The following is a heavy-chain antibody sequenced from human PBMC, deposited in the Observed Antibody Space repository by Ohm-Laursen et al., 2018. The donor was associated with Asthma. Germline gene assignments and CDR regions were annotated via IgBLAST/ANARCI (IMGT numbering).Heavy chain of an antibody. CDR1: GFTFSSYA. CDR3: AKEPLWFRELHYFDY. CDR2: ISYDGSNK. D-gene: IGHD3-10*01. V-gene: IGHV3-30*04. Sequence: SLRLSCAASGFTFSSYAMHWVRQAPGKGLEWVAVISYDGSNKYYADSVKGRFTISRDNSKNTLYLQMNSLRAEDTAVYYCAKEPLWFRELHYFDYWGQGTLVTVSS. J-gene: IGHJ4*02.